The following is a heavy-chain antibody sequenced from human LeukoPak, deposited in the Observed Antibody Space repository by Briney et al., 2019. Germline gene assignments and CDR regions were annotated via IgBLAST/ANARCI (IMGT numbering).Heavy chain of an antibody. V-gene: IGHV3-23*01. CDR1: GFTFSSYA. Sequence: GGSLRLSCAASGFTFSSYAMSWVRQAPGKGLEWVSVISGSGGSTYYADSVKGRFTISRDNSKNTLYLQMSSLRAEDTAVYYCATDLLSSGYYYGNDYWGQGTLVTVSS. CDR3: ATDLLSSGYYYGNDY. J-gene: IGHJ4*02. D-gene: IGHD3-22*01. CDR2: ISGSGGST.